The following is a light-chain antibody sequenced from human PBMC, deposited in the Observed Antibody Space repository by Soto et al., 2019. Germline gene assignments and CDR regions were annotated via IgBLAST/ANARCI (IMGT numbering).Light chain of an antibody. CDR2: DAS. CDR1: QSVSVY. J-gene: IGKJ1*01. Sequence: EIVLTHSPATLSLSPCERATLSFRASQSVSVYLAWYQQKPGQAPRLLISDASDRAAGVPVRFSGSGSGTDFTLTISSLEPEDFAVYFCQQRNDWPWTFGQGTKVDIK. V-gene: IGKV3-11*01. CDR3: QQRNDWPWT.